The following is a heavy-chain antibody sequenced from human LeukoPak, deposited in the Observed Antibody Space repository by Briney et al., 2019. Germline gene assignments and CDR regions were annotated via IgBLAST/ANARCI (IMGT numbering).Heavy chain of an antibody. Sequence: GGSLRLSCAASGLTASHNVNNALSWVRHAPGKGLEWVSGITTSGSTYYADSVKGRFTISRENSNNTLYLHMDSLRAEDTAVYYCAKAPVWNYYYGLDVWGQGTTVTVSS. V-gene: IGHV3-23*01. CDR2: ITTSGST. D-gene: IGHD2-21*01. J-gene: IGHJ6*02. CDR3: AKAPVWNYYYGLDV. CDR1: GLTASHNV.